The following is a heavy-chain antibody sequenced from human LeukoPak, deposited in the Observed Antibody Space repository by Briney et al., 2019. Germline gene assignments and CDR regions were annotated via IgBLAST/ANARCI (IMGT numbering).Heavy chain of an antibody. J-gene: IGHJ4*02. CDR3: AVDLGQYTYGAVFDY. D-gene: IGHD2-8*01. Sequence: GGSLRLSCAASGVTFSSYAMTWVRQAPGEGLEWVSGVSGSGRSTYYVDSVKGRFTISRDNYQNTLYLQMNSLRAEDTAVYYCAVDLGQYTYGAVFDYWGQGTLVTVSS. V-gene: IGHV3-23*01. CDR2: VSGSGRST. CDR1: GVTFSSYA.